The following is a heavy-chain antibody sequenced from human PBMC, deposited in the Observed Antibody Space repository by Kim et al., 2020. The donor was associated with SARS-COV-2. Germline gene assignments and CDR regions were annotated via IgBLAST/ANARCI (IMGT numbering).Heavy chain of an antibody. V-gene: IGHV3-23*01. D-gene: IGHD2-8*01. CDR3: AGGGGTRYFDY. J-gene: IGHJ4*02. Sequence: GGSLRLSCAASGFTFSSFAMSWVRQAPGKGLEWVSTISGGGTLTYYSDSVKGRFTISRDNSKNTLYVQMNSLRAEDTAIYYCAGGGGTRYFDYWGQGTLVTVSS. CDR2: ISGGGTLT. CDR1: GFTFSSFA.